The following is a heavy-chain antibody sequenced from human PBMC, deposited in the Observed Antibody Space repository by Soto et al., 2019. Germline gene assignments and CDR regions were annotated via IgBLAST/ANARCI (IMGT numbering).Heavy chain of an antibody. CDR2: ISGTDRST. D-gene: IGHD6-19*01. CDR1: GFTFSNCA. J-gene: IGHJ4*02. Sequence: EVQVWESGGDLVQPGGSLRLSCEASGFTFSNCAMSWVLQAPGKGLEWVSGISGTDRSTFYADSLKDRFTISRDNSKNTVYLHMTSLRAEDTAVAYCAKGNNSGWYFFDYWGQGTMVTVSS. CDR3: AKGNNSGWYFFDY. V-gene: IGHV3-23*01.